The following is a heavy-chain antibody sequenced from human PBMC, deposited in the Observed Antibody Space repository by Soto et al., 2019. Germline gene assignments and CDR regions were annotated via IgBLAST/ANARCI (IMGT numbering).Heavy chain of an antibody. J-gene: IGHJ4*02. CDR1: GFTFRSYA. CDR2: ISYDGSNK. CDR3: VRSMIIVVRLIGLYY. D-gene: IGHD3-22*01. V-gene: IGHV3-30-3*01. Sequence: SLRLSCGASGFTFRSYAMHWVRQTPGKGLEWVAVISYDGSNKHYADSVKVRFSISRDNSKNMLYLQMDSLSTEDTAVYYCVRSMIIVVRLIGLYYWGQGTLVTVSS.